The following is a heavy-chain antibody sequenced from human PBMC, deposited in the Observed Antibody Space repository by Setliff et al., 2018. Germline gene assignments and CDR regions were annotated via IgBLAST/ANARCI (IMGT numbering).Heavy chain of an antibody. J-gene: IGHJ3*01. D-gene: IGHD1-26*01. CDR1: GDSISSGDYF. CDR3: AREVGTSTSSDAFDV. V-gene: IGHV4-30-4*08. Sequence: PSETLSLTCTVSGDSISSGDYFWSWIRQPPGKGLEWIAYIYHSGSAYYNPSLKSRVTMSVDTSKIQFSLHLTSVTAADTAVYYCAREVGTSTSSDAFDVWGQGMMVTVSS. CDR2: IYHSGSA.